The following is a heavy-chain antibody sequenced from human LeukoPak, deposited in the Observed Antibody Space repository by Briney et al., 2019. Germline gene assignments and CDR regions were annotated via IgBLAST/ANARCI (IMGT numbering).Heavy chain of an antibody. CDR2: LRNDESEI. V-gene: IGHV3-30*02. J-gene: IGHJ4*02. CDR1: GFIFRNYG. CDR3: VKDTGRGDF. Sequence: PGGSLRLSCAASGFIFRNYGMYWVRQAPGKGLEWVAFLRNDESEIFYADSVKGRFTISRDNSKNTLYLQMSSLRDEDTAVYYCVKDTGRGDFWGQGTQVTVSS. D-gene: IGHD1-14*01.